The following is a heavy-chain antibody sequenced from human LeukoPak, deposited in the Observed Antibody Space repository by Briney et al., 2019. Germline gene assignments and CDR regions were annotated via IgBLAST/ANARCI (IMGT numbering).Heavy chain of an antibody. J-gene: IGHJ5*02. Sequence: ASVKVSCKTSGYTFTSFGFTWVRQAPGQGLEWMGWISAYNGDTGSAEKLQDRVTLTKDTSTSTAYLELTTLTSDDTAVYYCARLGEIPAPDHWGQGTLVTVSS. CDR2: ISAYNGDT. CDR1: GYTFTSFG. CDR3: ARLGEIPAPDH. D-gene: IGHD3-10*01. V-gene: IGHV1-18*01.